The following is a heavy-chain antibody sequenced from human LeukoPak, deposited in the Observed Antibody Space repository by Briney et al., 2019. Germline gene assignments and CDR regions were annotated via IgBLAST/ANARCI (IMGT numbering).Heavy chain of an antibody. D-gene: IGHD6-19*01. V-gene: IGHV3-7*03. Sequence: GGSLRPSCAASGFSFSSYYMSWVRQAPGKGLEWVALINPDGNERYYVDSVKGRFTISRDNARSSLYLQMDSLRDDDTVMYFCTRDLAAVPGPRMDVWGQGTTVTVSS. CDR1: GFSFSSYY. CDR2: INPDGNER. CDR3: TRDLAAVPGPRMDV. J-gene: IGHJ6*02.